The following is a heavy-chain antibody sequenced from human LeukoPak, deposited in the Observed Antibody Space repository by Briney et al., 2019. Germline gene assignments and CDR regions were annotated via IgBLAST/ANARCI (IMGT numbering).Heavy chain of an antibody. Sequence: KTGGSLRLSCAASGFTFSSYSMNWVRQAPGKGLEWVSSISSSSSYIYYADSVKGRFTLSRDNAENSLYLQINSLRAEDTALSYCARDLSGDYWGQGTLVTVSS. CDR2: ISSSSSYI. D-gene: IGHD3-3*01. V-gene: IGHV3-21*01. CDR3: ARDLSGDY. CDR1: GFTFSSYS. J-gene: IGHJ4*02.